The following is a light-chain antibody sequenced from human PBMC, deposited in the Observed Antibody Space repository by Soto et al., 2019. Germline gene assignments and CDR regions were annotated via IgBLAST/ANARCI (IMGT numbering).Light chain of an antibody. Sequence: EKVMTQSPATLSVSPGERANLSCRASKNVKTRLAWYQQKPGQTPRLLIYDAFTRATGIPARFSGSASGTDFTLTISSLHSEDFAVYYCQQYDEWPLTFGGGTKVDIK. CDR1: KNVKTR. V-gene: IGKV3-15*01. J-gene: IGKJ4*01. CDR2: DAF. CDR3: QQYDEWPLT.